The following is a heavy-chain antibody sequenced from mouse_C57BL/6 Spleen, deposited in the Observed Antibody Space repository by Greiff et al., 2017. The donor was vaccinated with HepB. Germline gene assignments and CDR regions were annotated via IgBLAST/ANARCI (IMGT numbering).Heavy chain of an antibody. CDR3: ARSQTGTRDFDY. CDR2: IYPGDGDT. V-gene: IGHV1-82*01. Sequence: QVQLQQSGPELVKPGASVKISCKASGYAFSSSWMNWVKQRPGKGLEWIGRIYPGDGDTNYNGKFKGKATLTADKSSSTACMQLSSLTSEDSAVYFCARSQTGTRDFDYWGQGTTLTVSS. D-gene: IGHD4-1*01. J-gene: IGHJ2*01. CDR1: GYAFSSSW.